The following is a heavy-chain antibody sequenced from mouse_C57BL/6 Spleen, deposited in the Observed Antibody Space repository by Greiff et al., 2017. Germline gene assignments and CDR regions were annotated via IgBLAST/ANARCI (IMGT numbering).Heavy chain of an antibody. CDR2: INPNNGGT. Sequence: VQLQQPGPELVKPGASVKIPCKASGYTFTDYNMDWVKQSHGNSLEWIGDINPNNGGTIYNQKFKGKATLTVDKSSSTAYMELRSLTSDDTAVYYCARWSIPGVMGDWGQGASVTVSS. J-gene: IGHJ4*01. D-gene: IGHD2-10*02. CDR1: GYTFTDYN. CDR3: ARWSIPGVMGD. V-gene: IGHV1-18*01.